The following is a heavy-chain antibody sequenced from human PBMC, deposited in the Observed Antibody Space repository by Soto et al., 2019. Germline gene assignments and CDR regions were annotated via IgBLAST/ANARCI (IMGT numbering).Heavy chain of an antibody. Sequence: GGSLSLSCAASGFTFSSYAMGWVRQGPGKGLEWVAVVSIGGSTHYADSVRGRFTISRDNSKNTLSLQMNSLTAEDTAVYFCAKRRGAGGHFDYWGQGALVTVSS. CDR3: AKRRGAGGHFDY. D-gene: IGHD2-15*01. V-gene: IGHV3-23*01. J-gene: IGHJ4*02. CDR2: VSIGGST. CDR1: GFTFSSYA.